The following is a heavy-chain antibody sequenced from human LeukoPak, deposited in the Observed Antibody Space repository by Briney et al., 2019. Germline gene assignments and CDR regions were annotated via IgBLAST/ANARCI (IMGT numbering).Heavy chain of an antibody. CDR1: GGSISSYY. CDR3: ARDRIYSGYDFFDY. V-gene: IGHV4-59*01. CDR2: IYYSGST. Sequence: SQTLSLTCTVSGGSISSYYWNWVRQPPGKGLEWIGYIYYSGSTNYNPSLESRVTISVDTSKNQFSLKLSSVTAADTAVYYCARDRIYSGYDFFDYWGQGTLVTVSS. D-gene: IGHD5-12*01. J-gene: IGHJ4*02.